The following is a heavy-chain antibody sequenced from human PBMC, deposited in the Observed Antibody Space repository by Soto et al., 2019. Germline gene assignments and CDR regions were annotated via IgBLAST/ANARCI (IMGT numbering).Heavy chain of an antibody. CDR1: VFTFSDYA. V-gene: IGHV3-23*01. J-gene: IGHJ4*02. D-gene: IGHD3-9*01. CDR2: LYGNGGGV. CDR3: ARDAVHFDGIWLEND. Sequence: GGSLRLSCAASVFTFSDYAIIWIRHFPGKGLQWVSGLYGNGGGVHYADSVKGRFTISRDNSAYSAYLQMNNLRVEDTAVYYCARDAVHFDGIWLENDWGQGTLRTVSS.